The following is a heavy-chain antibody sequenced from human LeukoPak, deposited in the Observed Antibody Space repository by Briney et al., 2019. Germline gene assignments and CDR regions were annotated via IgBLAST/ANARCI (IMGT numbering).Heavy chain of an antibody. V-gene: IGHV3-21*06. CDR2: IFSRSESI. Sequence: GGSLRLSCAASGFTFGAYTINWVRQAPGKGLGWVSCIFSRSESILYADSVKGRFTISRDNAKNSLYLQMNSLRAEDTAIYYCTRVGYIDEGIDYWGQGTLVTVSS. J-gene: IGHJ4*02. D-gene: IGHD5-24*01. CDR1: GFTFGAYT. CDR3: TRVGYIDEGIDY.